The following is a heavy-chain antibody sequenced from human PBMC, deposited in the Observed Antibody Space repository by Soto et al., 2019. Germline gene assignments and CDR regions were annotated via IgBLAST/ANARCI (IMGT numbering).Heavy chain of an antibody. Sequence: PGGSLRLSCAASGFTFSSYAMSWVRQAPGKGLEWVSAISGSGGSTYYADSVKGRFTISRDNSKNTLYLQMNSLRAEDTAVYYCAKAGIMITFGGVIPARYWGQGTLVTVSS. V-gene: IGHV3-23*01. J-gene: IGHJ4*02. CDR1: GFTFSSYA. D-gene: IGHD3-16*02. CDR2: ISGSGGST. CDR3: AKAGIMITFGGVIPARY.